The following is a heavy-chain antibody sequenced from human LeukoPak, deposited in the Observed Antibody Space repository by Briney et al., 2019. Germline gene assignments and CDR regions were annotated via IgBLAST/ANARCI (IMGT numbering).Heavy chain of an antibody. CDR1: GFTFSNYA. CDR2: TPGNGGSGDT. D-gene: IGHD5-24*01. V-gene: IGHV3-23*01. Sequence: GRSLRLSCAASGFTFSNYAMAWVRQAPGKGLEWVSATPGNGGSGDTHYATSVEGRFTISRDNSQNTLYPQMDNLRTEDTAVYYCAKRNAFNYGYFDFWGQGTLVTVSS. J-gene: IGHJ4*02. CDR3: AKRNAFNYGYFDF.